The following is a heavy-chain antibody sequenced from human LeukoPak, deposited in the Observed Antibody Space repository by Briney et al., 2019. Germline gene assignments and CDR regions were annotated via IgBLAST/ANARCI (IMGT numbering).Heavy chain of an antibody. D-gene: IGHD1-26*01. CDR3: ARERTMMVGAIRGAFDY. Sequence: GRSLRLSCAASGFTFSSYAMHWVRQAPGKGLEWVAVISYDGSNKYYADSVKGRFTISRDNSKNTLYLQMNSLRAEDTAVYYCARERTMMVGAIRGAFDYWGQGTLVTVSS. CDR2: ISYDGSNK. V-gene: IGHV3-30-3*01. J-gene: IGHJ4*02. CDR1: GFTFSSYA.